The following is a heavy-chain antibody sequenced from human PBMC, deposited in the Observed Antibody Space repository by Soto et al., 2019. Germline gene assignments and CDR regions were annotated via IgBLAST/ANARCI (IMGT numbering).Heavy chain of an antibody. CDR1: GASISSSY. V-gene: IGHV4-59*01. D-gene: IGHD3-22*01. J-gene: IGHJ3*01. CDR3: ARGYYDSRGQSNTFDV. CDR2: VHYSGGT. Sequence: PSETLSLTCTVSGASISSSYWSWIRQSPGKGLEWFGYVHYSGGTKDNPSLNGRVSLSIDTSKNQFSLKLSSVAAADTAVYYCARGYYDSRGQSNTFDVWGQGTMVTVSS.